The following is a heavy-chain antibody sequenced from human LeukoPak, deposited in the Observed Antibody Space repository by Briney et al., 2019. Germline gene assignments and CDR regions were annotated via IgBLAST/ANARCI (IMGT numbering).Heavy chain of an antibody. D-gene: IGHD6-6*01. CDR3: ARTSIAARRANAFDI. J-gene: IGHJ3*02. V-gene: IGHV4-39*07. Sequence: SETLSLTCTVSGDSISSSTYYWGWIRQPPGKGLEWIGTFYYSVSTYYNPSLKSRVTISVDRSKNQFSLKLSSVTAADTAVYYCARTSIAARRANAFDIWGQGTMVTVSS. CDR1: GDSISSSTYY. CDR2: FYYSVST.